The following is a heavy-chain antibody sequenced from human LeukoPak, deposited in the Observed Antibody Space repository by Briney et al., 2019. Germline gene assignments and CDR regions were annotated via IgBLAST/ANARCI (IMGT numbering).Heavy chain of an antibody. V-gene: IGHV3-33*06. CDR2: IYYDGTNK. J-gene: IGHJ4*02. Sequence: GRSLRLSCAASGFTFSNYGIHWVRQAPGKGLERVAVIYYDGTNKYYADSVKGRFSISRDNSKNTLYLQMDSLRAEDTAVYYCAKSTCSDGTCSLYYFDYWGQGTLVTVSS. CDR1: GFTFSNYG. CDR3: AKSTCSDGTCSLYYFDY. D-gene: IGHD2-15*01.